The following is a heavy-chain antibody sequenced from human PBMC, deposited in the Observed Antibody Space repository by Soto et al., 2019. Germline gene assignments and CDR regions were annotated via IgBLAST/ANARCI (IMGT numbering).Heavy chain of an antibody. Sequence: GSLRLSCAASGFTFSDYYMSWIRQAPGKGLEWVSYISSSGSTIYYADSVKGRFTISRDNAKNSLYLQMNSLRAEDTAVYYCARPDYDILTGSSYYFDYWGQGTLVTVSS. J-gene: IGHJ4*02. D-gene: IGHD3-9*01. CDR1: GFTFSDYY. CDR2: ISSSGSTI. V-gene: IGHV3-11*01. CDR3: ARPDYDILTGSSYYFDY.